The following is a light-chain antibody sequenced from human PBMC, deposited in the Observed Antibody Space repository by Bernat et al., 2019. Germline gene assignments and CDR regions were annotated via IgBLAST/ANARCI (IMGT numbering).Light chain of an antibody. V-gene: IGKV1D-13*01. CDR1: QGISRT. J-gene: IGKJ4*01. CDR2: DAS. Sequence: AIQLTQSPSSLSTSVGDRVTITCRARQGISRTSAWYQQKPGKAPKLLIYDASTLEGGVPSRFSGSGSGTDFTLTISSLQPEDFATYYCQQFNNYPLTFGGGTKVEIK. CDR3: QQFNNYPLT.